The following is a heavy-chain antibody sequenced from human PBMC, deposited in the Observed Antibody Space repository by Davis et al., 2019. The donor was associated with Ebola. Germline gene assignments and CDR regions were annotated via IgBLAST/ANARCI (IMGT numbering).Heavy chain of an antibody. Sequence: AASVKVSCKASGYSFTSYGISWVRQAPGQGLEWMGWIGGNNDYPHNAQTLQDRVTMTRNTSISTAYMELSSLRSEDTAVYYCARGTRDTAMWGQGTLVTVSS. D-gene: IGHD5-18*01. CDR1: GYSFTSYG. CDR2: IGGNNDYP. V-gene: IGHV1-18*01. CDR3: ARGTRDTAM. J-gene: IGHJ4*02.